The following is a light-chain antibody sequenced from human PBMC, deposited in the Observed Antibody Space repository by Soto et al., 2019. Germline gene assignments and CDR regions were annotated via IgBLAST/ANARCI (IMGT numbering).Light chain of an antibody. J-gene: IGKJ5*01. Sequence: AIQLTQSPSSLSASVGDRVTITCRASQDIRGALAWYQQKPGKAPKMLIYDVSTLESGVPLRFSGSSSGTDFTLTISSLQPVDFATYYCQQFNSYPITFGQGKRLEIK. V-gene: IGKV1-13*02. CDR1: QDIRGA. CDR2: DVS. CDR3: QQFNSYPIT.